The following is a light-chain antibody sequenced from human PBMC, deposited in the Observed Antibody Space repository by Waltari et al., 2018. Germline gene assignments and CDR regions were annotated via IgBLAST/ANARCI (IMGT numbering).Light chain of an antibody. J-gene: IGKJ4*01. CDR3: QQYDGEVVT. CDR1: QSVTSIS. CDR2: GTS. V-gene: IGKV3-20*01. Sequence: EIVLTQSPGTLSLSHGERATLSCRASQSVTSISLSWYQQKLGQAPRLLIYGTSSRATGTPDRFSGSGSGTDFTLTISRLEPEDVAVYYCQQYDGEVVTFGGGTKVEI.